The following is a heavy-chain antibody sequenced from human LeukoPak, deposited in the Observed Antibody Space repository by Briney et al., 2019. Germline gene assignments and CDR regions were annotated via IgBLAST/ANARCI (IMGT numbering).Heavy chain of an antibody. D-gene: IGHD3-16*01. V-gene: IGHV4-59*01. Sequence: SETLSLTCTVSGGSISSYYWSWIRQPPGKGLEWIGYIYYSGSTNYNPSLKSRVTISVDTSKNQFSLKLSSVTAADTAVYYCARESVSGGAFDIWGQGTMVTVSS. J-gene: IGHJ3*02. CDR2: IYYSGST. CDR1: GGSISSYY. CDR3: ARESVSGGAFDI.